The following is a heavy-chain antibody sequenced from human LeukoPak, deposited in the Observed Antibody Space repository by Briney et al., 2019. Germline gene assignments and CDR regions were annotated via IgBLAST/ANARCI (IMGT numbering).Heavy chain of an antibody. CDR2: IIPIFGTA. D-gene: IGHD5-24*01. CDR3: ARGIEMATIHRGDY. J-gene: IGHJ4*02. Sequence: PWASVKVSCKASGGTFSSYAISWVRQAPGQGLEWMGRIIPIFGTANYAQKFPGSVTITTDESTSTAYMELSSLRSEDTAVYYCARGIEMATIHRGDYWGQGTLVTVSS. V-gene: IGHV1-69*05. CDR1: GGTFSSYA.